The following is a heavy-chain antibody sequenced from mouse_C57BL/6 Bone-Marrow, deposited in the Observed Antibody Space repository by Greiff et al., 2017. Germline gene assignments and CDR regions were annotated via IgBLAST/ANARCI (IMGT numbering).Heavy chain of an antibody. J-gene: IGHJ4*01. Sequence: QVQLQQSGPELVKPGASVKISCKASGYTFTDYYINWVKQRPGQGLGWIGWFYPGSGNTKYNEKFKGKDTLTVDTSSSTAYMQLSSLTSEDSAVYFCARTGSYYYGLYYWGQGTSVTVSS. CDR3: ARTGSYYYGLYY. CDR1: GYTFTDYY. V-gene: IGHV1-84*01. CDR2: FYPGSGNT.